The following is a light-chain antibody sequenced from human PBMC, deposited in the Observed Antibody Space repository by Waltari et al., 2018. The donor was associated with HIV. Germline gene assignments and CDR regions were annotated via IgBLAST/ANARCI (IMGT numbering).Light chain of an antibody. V-gene: IGLV2-23*02. CDR2: EVS. Sequence: QSALTQPPPVSGSPGQPTPIPSPGTNGVVGGFTFFPCYQHHPGKPPKLIIYEVSKWPSGVSNRFAGSKSGNTASLTISGLQADDEADYYCSSYAPSDSLVFGGGTKLTVL. CDR1: NGVVGGFTF. J-gene: IGLJ3*02. CDR3: SSYAPSDSLV.